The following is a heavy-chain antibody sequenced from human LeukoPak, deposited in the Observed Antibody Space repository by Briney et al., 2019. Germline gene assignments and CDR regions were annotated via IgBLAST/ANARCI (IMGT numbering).Heavy chain of an antibody. D-gene: IGHD5-18*01. CDR2: ISYDGSKK. V-gene: IGHV3-30*18. Sequence: PGGSLRLSCAASGFTFSSYGMHWVRQAPGKGLEWVAVISYDGSKKYYADSVKGRFTISRDNSKNTLYLQMNSLRTEDTAMYYCAKSSYGYTDGMDVWGQGTTVTVSS. CDR1: GFTFSSYG. J-gene: IGHJ6*02. CDR3: AKSSYGYTDGMDV.